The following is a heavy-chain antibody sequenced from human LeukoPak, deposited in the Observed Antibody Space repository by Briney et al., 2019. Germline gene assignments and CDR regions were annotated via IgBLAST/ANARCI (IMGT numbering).Heavy chain of an antibody. D-gene: IGHD2-2*01. J-gene: IGHJ5*01. Sequence: GGSLRLSCVASGFTLSRYGMHWVRQAPGKGLEWVAIIWYDGSNKYYADSVKGRFTISRDTSKNTLYMQMDSLRAEDTAVYYCARDHDTSWFGYWGQGTLVTVSS. CDR1: GFTLSRYG. CDR2: IWYDGSNK. V-gene: IGHV3-33*01. CDR3: ARDHDTSWFGY.